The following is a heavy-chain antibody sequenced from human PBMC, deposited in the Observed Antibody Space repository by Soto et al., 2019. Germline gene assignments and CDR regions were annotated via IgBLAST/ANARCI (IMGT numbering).Heavy chain of an antibody. D-gene: IGHD4-17*01. CDR3: ARERSYPRDTFDI. Sequence: PGGSLRLSCAASGFPFSTYALSWVRQAPGKGLEWIVAISGGDFVTWYADSVKGRFTISRDNFRDSLYLQMNDLRGDDTALYYCARERSYPRDTFDIWGQGTVVTVSS. CDR1: GFPFSTYA. V-gene: IGHV3-23*01. J-gene: IGHJ3*02. CDR2: ISGGDFVT.